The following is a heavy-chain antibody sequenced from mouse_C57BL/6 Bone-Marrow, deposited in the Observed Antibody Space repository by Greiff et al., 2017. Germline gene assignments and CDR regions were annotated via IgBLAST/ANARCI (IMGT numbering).Heavy chain of an antibody. CDR2: IYPGGGYT. Sequence: VQLVESGAELVRPGTSVKMSCKASGYTFTNYWIGWAKQRPGHGLEWIGDIYPGGGYTNYNEKFKGQATLTADKSSSTAYMQFSSLTSEDSAIYYCARSGTRYYYAMDYWGQGTSVTVSS. J-gene: IGHJ4*01. CDR1: GYTFTNYW. V-gene: IGHV1-63*01. D-gene: IGHD4-1*01. CDR3: ARSGTRYYYAMDY.